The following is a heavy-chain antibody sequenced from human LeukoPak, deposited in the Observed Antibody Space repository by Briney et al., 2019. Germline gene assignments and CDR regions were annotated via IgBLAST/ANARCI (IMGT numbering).Heavy chain of an antibody. J-gene: IGHJ6*02. Sequence: GGSLRLSCAASGFTFTNYVMTWVRQAPGKGLEWISTISVSGATTYYADSVQGRFTISRDNSKNTLSLRMNSLRAEDTAVYYCARDIAEHGMDVWGQGTTVTVSS. CDR1: GFTFTNYV. CDR2: ISVSGATT. D-gene: IGHD1-14*01. V-gene: IGHV3-23*01. CDR3: ARDIAEHGMDV.